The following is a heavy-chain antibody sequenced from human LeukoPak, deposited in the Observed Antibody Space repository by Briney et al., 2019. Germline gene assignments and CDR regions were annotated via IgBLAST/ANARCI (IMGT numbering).Heavy chain of an antibody. CDR2: ISSAGTT. D-gene: IGHD3-10*01. CDR3: ARDSRSFNYYVSGSPEY. V-gene: IGHV3-66*01. J-gene: IGHJ4*02. CDR1: GFTVSSSY. Sequence: PGGSLRLSCAASGFTVSSSYMSWVRQAPGKGLEWVSIISSAGTTYYADSVKGRFTISRDNSKNTVYLQVNSLRDEDTAVYYCARDSRSFNYYVSGSPEYWGQGTLVTVSS.